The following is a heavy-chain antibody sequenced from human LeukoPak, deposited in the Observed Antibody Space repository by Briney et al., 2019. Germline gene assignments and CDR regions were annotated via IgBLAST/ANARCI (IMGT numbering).Heavy chain of an antibody. D-gene: IGHD5-18*01. Sequence: GRSLRLSCAASGFTFDDYAMHWVRQAPGKGLEWVSGISWNSGSIGYADSVKGRFTISRDNAKNSLYLQMNSLRAEDTALYYCAKAVGGYSYGYYFDYWGQGTLVTVSS. CDR2: ISWNSGSI. CDR3: AKAVGGYSYGYYFDY. J-gene: IGHJ4*02. V-gene: IGHV3-9*01. CDR1: GFTFDDYA.